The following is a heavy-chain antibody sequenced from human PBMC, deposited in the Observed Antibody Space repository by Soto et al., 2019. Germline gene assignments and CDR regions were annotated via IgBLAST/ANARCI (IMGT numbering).Heavy chain of an antibody. D-gene: IGHD4-17*01. J-gene: IGHJ6*02. Sequence: GASVKVSCKASGGTFSSYAISWVRQAPGQGLGWMGGIIPIFGTANYAQKFQGRVTITADESTSTAYMELSSLRSEDTAVYYCARGIYGVGYGVDVWGQGTRVTVSS. CDR3: ARGIYGVGYGVDV. CDR2: IIPIFGTA. CDR1: GGTFSSYA. V-gene: IGHV1-69*13.